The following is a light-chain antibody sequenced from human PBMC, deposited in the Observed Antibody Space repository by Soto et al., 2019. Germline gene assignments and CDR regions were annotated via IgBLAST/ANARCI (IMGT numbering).Light chain of an antibody. CDR3: SSYTSTSTLV. CDR2: EVR. J-gene: IGLJ3*02. V-gene: IGLV2-14*01. Sequence: QSALTQPASLSVSPGQSITIACTGTNRDVGSYNLVSWYQQRPGEAPKLIISEVRNRPSGISYRFTGSKSGNTASLNISGLQAEDEADYYCSSYTSTSTLVFCGGTKVTVL. CDR1: NRDVGSYNL.